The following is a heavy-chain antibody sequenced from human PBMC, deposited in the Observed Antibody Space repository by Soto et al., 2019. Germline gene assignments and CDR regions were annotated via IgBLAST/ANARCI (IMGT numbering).Heavy chain of an antibody. D-gene: IGHD1-26*01. CDR2: IYYSGST. CDR3: ATQEVGGSYVYTFDP. CDR1: GYYISAYS. J-gene: IGHJ5*02. V-gene: IGHV4-59*04. Sequence: PSETLSLTCTVSGYYISAYSWSWVRQPPGKGLEWIGNIYYSGSTNYNPSLKSRVTISVDTSKNQFSLKLSSVTAADTAVYYCATQEVGGSYVYTFDPWGQGTLVTVS.